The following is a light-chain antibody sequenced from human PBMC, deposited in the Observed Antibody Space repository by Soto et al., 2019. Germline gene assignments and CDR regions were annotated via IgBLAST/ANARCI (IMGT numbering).Light chain of an antibody. CDR3: RSYDSSLSGWV. CDR1: SSNIGAGYD. CDR2: GNS. V-gene: IGLV1-40*01. J-gene: IGLJ3*02. Sequence: QSVLTQPPSVSGAPGQRVTISCTGSSSNIGAGYDVHWYQQLPGTAPKLLIYGNSNRPSGVPDRFSGSKSGTSASLAITGLEAEDEAAYYCRSYDSSLSGWVFGGGTKLTVL.